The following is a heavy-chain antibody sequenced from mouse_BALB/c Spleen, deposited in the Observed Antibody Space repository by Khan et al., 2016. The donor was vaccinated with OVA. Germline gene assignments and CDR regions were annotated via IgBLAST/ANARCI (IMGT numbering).Heavy chain of an antibody. CDR3: ARANPNYAMGY. J-gene: IGHJ4*01. D-gene: IGHD4-1*01. CDR1: GYTFTNYG. V-gene: IGHV9-3-1*01. Sequence: QIQLVQSGPELKKPGETVKISCKASGYTFTNYGMNWVKQAPGKGLKWMGWINTYTGEPTYDDDFKGRFAFSLETSASTAYLQSNNLKNEDTATDFCARANPNYAMGYWGQGTSVTVSS. CDR2: INTYTGEP.